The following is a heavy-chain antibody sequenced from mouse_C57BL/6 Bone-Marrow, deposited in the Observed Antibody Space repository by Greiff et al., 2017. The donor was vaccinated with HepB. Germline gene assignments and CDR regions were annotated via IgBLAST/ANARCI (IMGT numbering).Heavy chain of an antibody. Sequence: EVQLQQSGPVLVKPGASVKMSCKASGYTFTDYYMNWVKQSHGKSLEWIGVINPYNGGTSYNQKFKGKATLTVDKSSSTAYMELNSLTSEDSAVYYCAKGGSSYPYWYFDVWGTGTTVTVSS. CDR3: AKGGSSYPYWYFDV. CDR2: INPYNGGT. CDR1: GYTFTDYY. V-gene: IGHV1-19*01. D-gene: IGHD1-1*01. J-gene: IGHJ1*03.